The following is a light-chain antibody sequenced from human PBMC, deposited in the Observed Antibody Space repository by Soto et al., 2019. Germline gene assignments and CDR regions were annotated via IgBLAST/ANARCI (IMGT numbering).Light chain of an antibody. CDR1: ETVATN. V-gene: IGKV3-15*01. Sequence: EVVMTQSPATLSASPGERATLSCWASETVATNLAWYQQKPGQAPRLLISGASTRAAGISDRFSGSGSGTEFTLTISSLRSEDCGIYYCQQYFEWPPMTFGQGTKVEI. J-gene: IGKJ1*01. CDR3: QQYFEWPPMT. CDR2: GAS.